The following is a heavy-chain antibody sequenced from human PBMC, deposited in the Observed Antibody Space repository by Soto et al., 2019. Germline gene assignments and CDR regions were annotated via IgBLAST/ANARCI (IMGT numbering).Heavy chain of an antibody. Sequence: QVQLVESGGGVVQPGRSLRLSCAASGFNFSNYGMHWVRQAPGKGLEWVAGLWSDGSNKYYADSVKGRFTISRDNSKNTLYLQMNSLRAEDAAVYFCARGEAAGPCSMDVWGQGTTVTVSS. V-gene: IGHV3-33*01. CDR3: ARGEAAGPCSMDV. CDR1: GFNFSNYG. D-gene: IGHD6-13*01. J-gene: IGHJ6*02. CDR2: LWSDGSNK.